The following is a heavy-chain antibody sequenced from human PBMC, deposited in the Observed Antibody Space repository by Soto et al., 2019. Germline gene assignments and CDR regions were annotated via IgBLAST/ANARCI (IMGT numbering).Heavy chain of an antibody. D-gene: IGHD6-13*01. Sequence: QVQLQESGPGLVKPSGTLSLTCAVSGGSISSSNWWSWVRQPPGKGLEWIGEIYHSGSTNYNPALKRRVTISVAKSKNQFSLKLSSVTAADTAVYYCGRTAMGGSSWPFDYWGQGTLVTVSS. CDR3: GRTAMGGSSWPFDY. V-gene: IGHV4-4*02. CDR1: GGSISSSNW. CDR2: IYHSGST. J-gene: IGHJ4*02.